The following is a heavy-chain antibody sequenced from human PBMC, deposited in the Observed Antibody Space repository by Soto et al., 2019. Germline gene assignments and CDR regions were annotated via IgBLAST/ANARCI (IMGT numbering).Heavy chain of an antibody. Sequence: QVQLVESGGGVVQPGRSLRLSCAASGFTFSRYGMHWVRQAPGKGLEWVAVTWYDGSDKYYADSVKGRFTISRDNSKNTLSLQMSSLRAEDTAVYYCAKDLSSICDAFDTWGQGTMVTVSS. CDR3: AKDLSSICDAFDT. D-gene: IGHD6-13*01. J-gene: IGHJ3*02. CDR1: GFTFSRYG. CDR2: TWYDGSDK. V-gene: IGHV3-33*06.